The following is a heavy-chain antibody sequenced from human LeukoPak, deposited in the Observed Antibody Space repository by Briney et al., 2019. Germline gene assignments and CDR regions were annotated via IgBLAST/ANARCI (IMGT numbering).Heavy chain of an antibody. CDR1: GFTFDDYA. D-gene: IGHD4-23*01. CDR3: ARGRPHGNDY. Sequence: GGSLRLSCAASGFTFDDYAMHWVRQAPGKGLEWVSGISWNSGSIGYADSVKGRFTISRDNAKNTLYLQMNSLRVEDTAVYYCARGRPHGNDYWGQGTLVTVSS. J-gene: IGHJ4*02. V-gene: IGHV3-9*01. CDR2: ISWNSGSI.